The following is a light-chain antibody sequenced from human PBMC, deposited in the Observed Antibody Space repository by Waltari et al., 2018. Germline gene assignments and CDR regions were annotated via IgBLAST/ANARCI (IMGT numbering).Light chain of an antibody. Sequence: DIVLTQSHDSLTVSLGERATINCKSSQSILYSSNNKNYLAGYQQRPGQPPKLVIYWASTRESGVPDRFSGSASGTDFTLTISSLQAEDVAVYYCQQYYSAFPYTFGHGTKLEIK. V-gene: IGKV4-1*01. CDR2: WAS. CDR3: QQYYSAFPYT. CDR1: QSILYSSNNKNY. J-gene: IGKJ2*01.